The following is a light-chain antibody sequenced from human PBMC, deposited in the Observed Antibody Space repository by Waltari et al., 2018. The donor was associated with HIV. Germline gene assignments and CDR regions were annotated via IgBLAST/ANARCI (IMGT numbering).Light chain of an antibody. CDR1: QSLIYTDGNTY. CDR2: KIS. CDR3: MQSTHWPGT. V-gene: IGKV2-30*01. Sequence: EAVLTQSPVSLSVALGRPASLSCRSSQSLIYTDGNTYLNWLHQRPGQSPKRLIYKISNRDSGVPDRFSASGSVTEFTLHISRVEAEDVGIFYCMQSTHWPGTFGQGTKVEIQ. J-gene: IGKJ1*01.